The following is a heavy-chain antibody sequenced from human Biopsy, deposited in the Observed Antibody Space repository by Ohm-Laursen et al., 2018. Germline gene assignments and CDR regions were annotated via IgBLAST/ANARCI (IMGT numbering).Heavy chain of an antibody. V-gene: IGHV1-8*01. CDR2: MNPNSGNA. CDR3: ARVPSTTRSRDY. J-gene: IGHJ4*02. D-gene: IGHD2-2*01. CDR1: GYTFTSYH. Sequence: SVKVSCKASGYTFTSYHINWVRQATGQGLEWMGWMNPNSGNAGYAQKFQGRVTMTRNTSISTAYMELSSLRSEDTAVYYCARVPSTTRSRDYWGQGTLVTVSS.